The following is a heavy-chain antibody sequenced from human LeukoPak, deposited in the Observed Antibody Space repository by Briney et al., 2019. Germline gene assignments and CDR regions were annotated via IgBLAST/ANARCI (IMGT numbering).Heavy chain of an antibody. CDR2: INWNGAGT. Sequence: GGSLRLSCAASGFSFGDYDMSWVRQAPGKGLEWVSGINWNGAGTGYAGSVKGRFTISRDNAKNSLYLQMNSLRAEDTAFYSWARDWAWGTPVPYYWGQGTLVTVSS. V-gene: IGHV3-20*04. J-gene: IGHJ4*02. D-gene: IGHD3-16*01. CDR1: GFSFGDYD. CDR3: ARDWAWGTPVPYY.